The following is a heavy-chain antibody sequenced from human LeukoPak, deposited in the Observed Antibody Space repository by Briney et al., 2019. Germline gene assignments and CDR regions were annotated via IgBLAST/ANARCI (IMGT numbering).Heavy chain of an antibody. J-gene: IGHJ5*02. D-gene: IGHD3-10*01. CDR2: IYTSGST. CDR1: GGSISSYY. Sequence: SETLSLTCTVSGGSISSYYWSWIRQPAGKGPEWIGRIYTSGSTNYNPSLKSRVTMSVDTSKNQFSLKLNSVTAADTAVYYCARDRYGSGTYSPFTYWFDPWGQGTLVTVSS. CDR3: ARDRYGSGTYSPFTYWFDP. V-gene: IGHV4-4*07.